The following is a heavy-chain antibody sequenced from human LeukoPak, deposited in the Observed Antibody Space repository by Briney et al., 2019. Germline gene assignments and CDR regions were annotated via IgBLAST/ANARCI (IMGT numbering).Heavy chain of an antibody. J-gene: IGHJ4*02. Sequence: GGSLRLSCTASGFTFSLYWMSWVRQAPGKGLEWVSGISGSGGRTYYTASVRGRFTIFRDNSKNTVYLQMNSLRVDDTALYYCAKYLPSEVAPGDYWGQGTLVSVSS. CDR1: GFTFSLYW. V-gene: IGHV3-23*01. CDR2: ISGSGGRT. D-gene: IGHD5-12*01. CDR3: AKYLPSEVAPGDY.